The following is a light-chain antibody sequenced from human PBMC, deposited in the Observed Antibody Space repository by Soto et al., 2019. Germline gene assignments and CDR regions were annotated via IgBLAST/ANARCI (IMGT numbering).Light chain of an antibody. CDR3: QQSYSTPPWT. Sequence: DIQMTQSPSSLSASVGDRVTITCRASQSISNYLNWYQQKVGEAPKLLIYAASGLQSGVPPRFSGSGSGTDFTLTITSLQPEDFATYYCQQSYSTPPWTFGQGTKVEIK. CDR1: QSISNY. CDR2: AAS. V-gene: IGKV1-39*01. J-gene: IGKJ1*01.